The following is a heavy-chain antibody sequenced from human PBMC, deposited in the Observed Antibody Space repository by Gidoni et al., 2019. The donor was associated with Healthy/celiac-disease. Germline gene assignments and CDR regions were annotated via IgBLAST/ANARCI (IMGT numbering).Heavy chain of an antibody. CDR1: GFTFSSYA. D-gene: IGHD2-21*02. J-gene: IGHJ4*02. CDR2: ISYDGSNK. Sequence: QVQLVESGGGVVQPGRSLRPSCAASGFTFSSYAMHWVRQAPGKGLEGVAVISYDGSNKYYADSVKGRFTISRDNSKNTLYLQMNSLRAEDTAVYYCARDGHIVVVTAIPGYYFDYWGQGTLVTVSS. V-gene: IGHV3-30-3*01. CDR3: ARDGHIVVVTAIPGYYFDY.